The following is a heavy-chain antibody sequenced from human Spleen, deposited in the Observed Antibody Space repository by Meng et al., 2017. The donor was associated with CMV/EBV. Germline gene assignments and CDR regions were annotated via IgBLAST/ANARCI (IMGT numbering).Heavy chain of an antibody. Sequence: LSLTCAASGFTFSSYEMNWVRQAPGKGLEWVSYISSSGSTIYYADSVKGRFTISRDNAKNSLYLQMNSLRAEDTAVYYCASESWSSSSGIRPKMYYYYYGMDVWGQGTTVTVSS. D-gene: IGHD6-6*01. CDR1: GFTFSSYE. CDR2: ISSSGSTI. J-gene: IGHJ6*02. V-gene: IGHV3-48*03. CDR3: ASESWSSSSGIRPKMYYYYYGMDV.